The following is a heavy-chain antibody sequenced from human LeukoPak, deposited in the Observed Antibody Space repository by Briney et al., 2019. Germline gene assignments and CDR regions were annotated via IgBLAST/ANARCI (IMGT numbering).Heavy chain of an antibody. CDR2: ISSSRSYI. D-gene: IGHD6-13*01. CDR1: GFTFSSYS. J-gene: IGHJ4*02. CDR3: ARFIAAPYYFDY. V-gene: IGHV3-21*01. Sequence: GGSLRLSCAASGFTFSSYSMNWVRQAPGKGLEWVSFISSSRSYIYYADSVKGRFTISRDNAKNSLYLQMSSLRAEDTAVYYCARFIAAPYYFDYWGRGTLVTVSS.